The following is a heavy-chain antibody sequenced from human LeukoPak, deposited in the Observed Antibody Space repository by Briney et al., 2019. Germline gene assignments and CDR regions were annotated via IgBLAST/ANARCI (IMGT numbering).Heavy chain of an antibody. D-gene: IGHD3-10*01. CDR1: GGSISSYY. V-gene: IGHV4-59*01. Sequence: SETLSLTCTVSGGSISSYYWSWIRQPPGKGLEWIGYIYYSGSTNYNPSLKSRVTISVVTSKNQFSLKLSSVTAADTAVYYCARVGTYGSGSYLSWLDYWGQGTLVTVSS. CDR3: ARVGTYGSGSYLSWLDY. CDR2: IYYSGST. J-gene: IGHJ4*02.